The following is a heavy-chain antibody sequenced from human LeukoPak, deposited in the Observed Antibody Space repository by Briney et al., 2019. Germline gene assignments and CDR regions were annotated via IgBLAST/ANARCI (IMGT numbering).Heavy chain of an antibody. V-gene: IGHV3-53*01. Sequence: GGSLRLSCAASGFTVSSNYMSWVRQAPGKGLEWVSVTYSNGRTYYADSVKGRFTISRDISKNTLYLQMNSLRAEDTAVYYCARSGLSSSDYWGQGTLVTVPS. CDR3: ARSGLSSSDY. J-gene: IGHJ4*02. CDR1: GFTVSSNY. D-gene: IGHD6-13*01. CDR2: TYSNGRT.